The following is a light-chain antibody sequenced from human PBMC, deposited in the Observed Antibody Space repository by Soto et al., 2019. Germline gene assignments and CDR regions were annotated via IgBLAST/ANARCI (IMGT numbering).Light chain of an antibody. J-gene: IGKJ2*01. V-gene: IGKV3-11*01. CDR3: QQRSNWAGVT. CDR1: QSVSSY. CDR2: DAS. Sequence: EIVLTQSPATLSLSPGERATLSCRASQSVSSYLAWYQKKPGQAPRLLIYDASNRATGIPARFSGSGSGKDFTLTISSLEPEDFAVYYCQQRSNWAGVTFGQGTKLEIK.